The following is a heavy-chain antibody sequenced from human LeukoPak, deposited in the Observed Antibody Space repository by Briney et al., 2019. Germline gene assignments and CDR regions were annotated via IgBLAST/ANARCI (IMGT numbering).Heavy chain of an antibody. D-gene: IGHD6-13*01. Sequence: PGGSLRLSCAASGFTFSSYWMSWVRQAPGKGLEWVANIKQDGSEKYYVDSVKGRFTISRDNAKNSLYLQMNSLRAEDTAVYYCASQRGIAAAGYYFDYWGQGTLVTVSS. CDR1: GFTFSSYW. V-gene: IGHV3-7*03. CDR3: ASQRGIAAAGYYFDY. J-gene: IGHJ4*02. CDR2: IKQDGSEK.